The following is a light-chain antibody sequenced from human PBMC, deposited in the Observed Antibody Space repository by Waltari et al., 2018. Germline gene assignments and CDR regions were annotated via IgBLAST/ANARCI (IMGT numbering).Light chain of an antibody. J-gene: IGLJ3*02. V-gene: IGLV2-14*01. CDR1: DSAFGDEDS. CDR2: EVS. CDR3: CSHTGIDTWV. Sequence: QAALTQPASVSGSLGQSITISCTGTDSAFGDEDSGSWYQQFPGAAPRLIIYEVSNRPSRSSSRFYGSKSANTASLTISGLQPDDEADYFCCSHTGIDTWVFGGGTTLTVL.